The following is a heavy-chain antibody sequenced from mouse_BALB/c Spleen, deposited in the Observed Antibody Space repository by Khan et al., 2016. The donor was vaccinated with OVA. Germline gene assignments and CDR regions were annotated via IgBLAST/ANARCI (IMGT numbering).Heavy chain of an antibody. CDR2: IAPGSSYA. Sequence: DLVKPGASVKLSCKASGYTFTSYWIHWIKQRPGQGLEWIGRIAPGSSYAYYNDMFKGKATLTVDTSSSTAYIQLSSLSSEDSAVYFCASENYYGRSCYTIDYWGQGTSVTVSS. D-gene: IGHD1-1*01. V-gene: IGHV1S41*01. CDR1: GYTFTSYW. CDR3: ASENYYGRSCYTIDY. J-gene: IGHJ4*01.